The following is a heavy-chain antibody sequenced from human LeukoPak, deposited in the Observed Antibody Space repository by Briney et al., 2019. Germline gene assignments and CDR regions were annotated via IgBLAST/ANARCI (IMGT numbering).Heavy chain of an antibody. Sequence: ASVKVSCKASGYIFTSYDINWVRQATGQGHEWMGWTNPISGYTGSAQKFQGRVTMTRNTSISTAYLELSSLRSDDTAVYYCARGNRLYSSSWSSLPFDIWGQGTMVTVSS. V-gene: IGHV1-8*01. CDR3: ARGNRLYSSSWSSLPFDI. CDR2: TNPISGYT. CDR1: GYIFTSYD. D-gene: IGHD6-13*01. J-gene: IGHJ3*02.